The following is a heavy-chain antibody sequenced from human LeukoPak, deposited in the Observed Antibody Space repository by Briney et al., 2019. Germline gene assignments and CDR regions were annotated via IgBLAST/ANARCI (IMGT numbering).Heavy chain of an antibody. CDR3: ATTATPSRDFDS. CDR1: GFTFSSYS. J-gene: IGHJ4*02. D-gene: IGHD2-15*01. Sequence: PGGSLRLSCAGSGFTFSSYSMSWLRQAPGKGLEWVSAISGSGGSTYYADSVKGRFTISRDNSKNTLYLQMNSLRAEDTAVYYCATTATPSRDFDSWGQGTLVTVSS. V-gene: IGHV3-23*01. CDR2: ISGSGGST.